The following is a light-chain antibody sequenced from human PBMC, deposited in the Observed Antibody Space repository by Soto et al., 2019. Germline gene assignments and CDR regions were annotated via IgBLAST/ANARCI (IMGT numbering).Light chain of an antibody. CDR3: QSYDSSLIALYV. Sequence: QSVLTQPPSVSGAPGQRVTISCTGSSSNIGAGYDVHWYQQLPGTAPKLLIYGNSNRPSGVPDRFSGSKSGTSASLAITGLQAEDEADYYCQSYDSSLIALYVFGNGTKVTVL. J-gene: IGLJ1*01. V-gene: IGLV1-40*01. CDR2: GNS. CDR1: SSNIGAGYD.